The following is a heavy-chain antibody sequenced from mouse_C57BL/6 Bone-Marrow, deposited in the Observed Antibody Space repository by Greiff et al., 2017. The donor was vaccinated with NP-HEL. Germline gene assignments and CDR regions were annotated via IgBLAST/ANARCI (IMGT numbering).Heavy chain of an antibody. D-gene: IGHD1-1*01. V-gene: IGHV1-53*01. CDR3: ARSLITTPRYFDV. CDR1: GYTFTSYW. J-gene: IGHJ1*03. Sequence: VQLQQPGTELVKPGASVKLSCKASGYTFTSYWMHWVKQRPGQGLEWIGNINPSNGGTNYNEKFKSKATLTVDKSSSTAYMQLSSLTSEDSAVYYCARSLITTPRYFDVWGTGTTVTVSS. CDR2: INPSNGGT.